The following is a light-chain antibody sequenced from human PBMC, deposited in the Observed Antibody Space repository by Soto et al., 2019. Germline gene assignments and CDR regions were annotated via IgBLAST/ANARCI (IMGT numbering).Light chain of an antibody. CDR3: QQYGSSPR. CDR2: GAS. V-gene: IGKV3-20*01. CDR1: QSVTSSY. J-gene: IGKJ1*01. Sequence: EIVLTQSPGTLSLSPGERATLSCRAGQSVTSSYLAWYQQKPGQAPRLLIYGASSRATGIPDRFSGSGSGTDFTLTISRLEPEDCAVYYCQQYGSSPRFGQGTKVEIK.